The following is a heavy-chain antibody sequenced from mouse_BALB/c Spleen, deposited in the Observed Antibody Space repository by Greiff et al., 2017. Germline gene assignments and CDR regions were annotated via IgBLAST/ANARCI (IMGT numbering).Heavy chain of an antibody. V-gene: IGHV3-8*02. J-gene: IGHJ3*01. D-gene: IGHD2-10*02. CDR1: GDSITSCY. CDR3: ARSYGNYFAY. CDR2: ISYSGST. Sequence: EVQLQQSGPSLVKPSQTLSLTCSVTGDSITSCYWNWIRKFPGNKLEYMGYISYSGSTYYNPSLKSRISITRDTSKNQYYLQLNSVTTEDTATYYCARSYGNYFAYWGQGTLVTVSA.